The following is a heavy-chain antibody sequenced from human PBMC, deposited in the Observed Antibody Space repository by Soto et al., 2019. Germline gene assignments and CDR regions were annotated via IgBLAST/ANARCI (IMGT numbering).Heavy chain of an antibody. Sequence: SDTPSLTCTVSGGSISSYYWSWIRQPPGKGLEWIGYIYYSGSTNYNPSLKSRVTISVDTSKNQFSMKLSSVTAADTAVYFCASSKRVATTFAYWGQGTLVTVSS. V-gene: IGHV4-59*08. CDR1: GGSISSYY. J-gene: IGHJ4*02. CDR2: IYYSGST. D-gene: IGHD5-12*01. CDR3: ASSKRVATTFAY.